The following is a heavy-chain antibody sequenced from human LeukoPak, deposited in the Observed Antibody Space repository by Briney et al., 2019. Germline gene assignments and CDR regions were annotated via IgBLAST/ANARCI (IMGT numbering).Heavy chain of an antibody. J-gene: IGHJ6*02. D-gene: IGHD3-22*01. CDR1: GGSISSYY. CDR2: IYYSGST. CDR3: ARERIVRLHYYGKDV. Sequence: PSETLSLTCTVSGGSISSYYWSWIRQPPGKGLEWIGYIYYSGSTNYNPSLKSRVTISVDTSKNQFSLKLSSVTAADTAVYYCARERIVRLHYYGKDVWGQGTTVTVSS. V-gene: IGHV4-59*01.